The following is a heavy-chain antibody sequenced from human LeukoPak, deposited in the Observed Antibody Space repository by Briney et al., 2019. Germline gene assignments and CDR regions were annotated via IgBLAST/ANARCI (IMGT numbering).Heavy chain of an antibody. D-gene: IGHD6-19*01. Sequence: GGSLRLSCAVSVFTVSSNYMSWVRHAPGKAREWVSVIYSGGSTYYADSVKGRFTISRDNSKNTLYLQMNSLRAEDTAVYYCARGSYSSGWTDFDYWGQGTLVTVSS. V-gene: IGHV3-53*01. CDR2: IYSGGST. CDR1: VFTVSSNY. J-gene: IGHJ4*02. CDR3: ARGSYSSGWTDFDY.